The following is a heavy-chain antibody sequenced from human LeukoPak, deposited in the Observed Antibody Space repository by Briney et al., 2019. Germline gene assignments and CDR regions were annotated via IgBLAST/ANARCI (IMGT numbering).Heavy chain of an antibody. Sequence: SETLSLTCAVYDGSFSDYYWSWIRQPPGKGLEWIGEINHRGRTNYNPSLKSRVTISVDTSKNQFSLKLSSVTAADTAVYYCARGGGNFYWGQGTLVTVSS. V-gene: IGHV4-34*01. J-gene: IGHJ4*02. CDR2: INHRGRT. CDR3: ARGGGNFY. D-gene: IGHD4-23*01. CDR1: DGSFSDYY.